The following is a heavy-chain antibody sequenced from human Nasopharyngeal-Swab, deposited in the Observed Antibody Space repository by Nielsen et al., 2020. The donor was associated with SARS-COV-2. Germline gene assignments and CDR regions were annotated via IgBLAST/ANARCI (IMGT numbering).Heavy chain of an antibody. CDR1: GFTFSSYA. CDR2: ISGSGGST. CDR3: VKDLPRSYSFEI. D-gene: IGHD1-26*01. V-gene: IGHV3-23*01. Sequence: GGSLRLSCAASGFTFSSYAMSWVRQAPGKGLEWVSGISGSGGSTYYADSVAGRFTISRDIPRNTLYLQMSSLRTEDTALYYCVKDLPRSYSFEIWGQGIMVTVSS. J-gene: IGHJ3*02.